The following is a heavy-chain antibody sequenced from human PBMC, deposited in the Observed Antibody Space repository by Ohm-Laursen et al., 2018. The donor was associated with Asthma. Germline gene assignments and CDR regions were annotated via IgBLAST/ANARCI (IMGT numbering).Heavy chain of an antibody. Sequence: SLRLSCAASGFTFSSYGMHWVRQAPGKGLEWVAVISYDGSNKYYADSVKGRFTISRGNSKNTLYLQMNSLRAEDTAVYYCARGLGAFDIWGQGTMVTVSS. CDR2: ISYDGSNK. D-gene: IGHD3-16*01. CDR1: GFTFSSYG. V-gene: IGHV3-30*03. J-gene: IGHJ3*02. CDR3: ARGLGAFDI.